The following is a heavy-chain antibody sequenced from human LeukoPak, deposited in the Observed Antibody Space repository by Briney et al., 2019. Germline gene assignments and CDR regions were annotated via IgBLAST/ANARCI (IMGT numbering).Heavy chain of an antibody. Sequence: PGGSLRLSCAASGFTFSSYSMNWVRQAPGKGLEWVSCISTSSSYIYYADSVKGRFTISRDNAKNSLYLQMNSLRAEDTAVYYCAKRPGSSDSEPFDYWGQGTLVTVSS. J-gene: IGHJ4*02. D-gene: IGHD3-22*01. V-gene: IGHV3-21*04. CDR3: AKRPGSSDSEPFDY. CDR2: ISTSSSYI. CDR1: GFTFSSYS.